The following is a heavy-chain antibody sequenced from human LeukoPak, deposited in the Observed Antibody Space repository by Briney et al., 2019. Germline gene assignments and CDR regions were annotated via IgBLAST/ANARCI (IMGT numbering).Heavy chain of an antibody. V-gene: IGHV4-39*07. D-gene: IGHD6-19*01. J-gene: IGHJ4*02. Sequence: RPSETLSLTCTVSGGSISSYYWGWIRQPPGKGLEWIGSIYYSGSTYYNPSLKSRVTISVDTSKNQFSLKLSSVTAADTAVYYCASFLFSYSSGWCYWGQGTLVTVSS. CDR1: GGSISSYY. CDR3: ASFLFSYSSGWCY. CDR2: IYYSGST.